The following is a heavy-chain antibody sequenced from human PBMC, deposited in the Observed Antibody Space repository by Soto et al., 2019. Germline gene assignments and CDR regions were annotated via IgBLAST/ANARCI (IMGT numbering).Heavy chain of an antibody. V-gene: IGHV4-30-2*01. CDR3: ARALAWNDAFEI. CDR1: GGSISSGGYP. CDR2: IYHSGST. J-gene: IGHJ3*02. D-gene: IGHD3-3*02. Sequence: PSENLSLTCAVSGGSISSGGYPWSWIRQPPGKGLEWIGYIYHSGSTYYNPSLKSRVTISVDRSKNQFSLKLSSVTAADTAVYYCARALAWNDAFEIWGQGKMVTVSS.